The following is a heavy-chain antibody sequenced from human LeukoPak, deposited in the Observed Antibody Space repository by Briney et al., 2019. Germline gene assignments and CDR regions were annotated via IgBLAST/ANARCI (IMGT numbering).Heavy chain of an antibody. CDR3: ATPGGLDSNYIFDY. J-gene: IGHJ4*02. CDR2: INPNRGGT. CDR1: GYTFTGYY. Sequence: GASVKVSCKASGYTFTGYYMHWVRQAPGQGLAWLGWINPNRGGTNYAQKFQGRVTMTSDTSISTAYMDLSRLRSDDTAVYSCATPGGLDSNYIFDYWGQGTLVTVSS. V-gene: IGHV1-2*02. D-gene: IGHD4-11*01.